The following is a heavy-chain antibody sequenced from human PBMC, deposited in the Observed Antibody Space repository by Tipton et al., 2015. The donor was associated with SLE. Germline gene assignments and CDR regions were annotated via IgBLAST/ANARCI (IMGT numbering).Heavy chain of an antibody. V-gene: IGHV4-39*02. CDR1: GVSISSRTYY. D-gene: IGHD5-12*01. Sequence: TLSLTCTVSGVSISSRTYYWGWIRQPPGKGLEWIGSMYYSGNTYYNPSLKSRVTISVDTSKNQFSLKLSSVTAADTAVYYCARELVATTDYFDYWGQGALVTVSS. J-gene: IGHJ4*02. CDR2: MYYSGNT. CDR3: ARELVATTDYFDY.